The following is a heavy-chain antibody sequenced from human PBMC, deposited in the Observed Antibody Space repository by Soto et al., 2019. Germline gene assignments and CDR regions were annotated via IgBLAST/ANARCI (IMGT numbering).Heavy chain of an antibody. V-gene: IGHV4-34*01. J-gene: IGHJ3*02. CDR2: INHSGST. Sequence: PSETLSLTCAVYGGSFSGYYWSWIRQPPGKGLEWIGEINHSGSTNYNPSLKGRVTISVDTSKNQFSLKLSSVTAADTAVYYCARLLISDITIFGVAGPEAFDIWGQGTMVTVSS. CDR3: ARLLISDITIFGVAGPEAFDI. CDR1: GGSFSGYY. D-gene: IGHD3-3*01.